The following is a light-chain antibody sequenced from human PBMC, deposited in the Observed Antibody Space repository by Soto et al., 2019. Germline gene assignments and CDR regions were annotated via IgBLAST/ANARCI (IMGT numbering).Light chain of an antibody. J-gene: IGLJ3*02. Sequence: QSALTQPPSASGSPGQSVTISCTGTSSDVGGYNFVSWYQQHPGKAPKFMIYEVSKRPSGVPDRFSGSKSGNTASLTVSGRQADDEADYYCSSYAGGIKWVFGGGTKLTVL. CDR2: EVS. CDR3: SSYAGGIKWV. CDR1: SSDVGGYNF. V-gene: IGLV2-8*01.